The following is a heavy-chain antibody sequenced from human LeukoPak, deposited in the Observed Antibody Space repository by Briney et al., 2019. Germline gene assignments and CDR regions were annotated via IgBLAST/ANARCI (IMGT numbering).Heavy chain of an antibody. CDR2: IYYSGST. D-gene: IGHD3-3*01. CDR3: ARDPRPYDFWSGLDAFDI. CDR1: GGSISSSSYY. Sequence: PSETLSLTCTVSGGSISSSSYYWSWIRQPPGKGLEWIGYIYYSGSTNYNPSLKSRVTISVDTSKDQFSLKLSSVTAADTAVYYCARDPRPYDFWSGLDAFDIWGQGTMVTVSS. V-gene: IGHV4-61*01. J-gene: IGHJ3*02.